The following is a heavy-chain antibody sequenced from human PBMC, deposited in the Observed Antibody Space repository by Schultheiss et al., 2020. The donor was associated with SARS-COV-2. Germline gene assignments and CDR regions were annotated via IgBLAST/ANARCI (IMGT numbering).Heavy chain of an antibody. CDR2: IYHSGST. Sequence: SQTLSLTCSVSGGSIDTGDYFWSWIRQPPGKGLEWIGYIYHSGSTNYNPSLKSRVTMSVDTSKNQFSLKLSSVTAADTAVYYCARDKRRGGGGSGSHYYYYYYGMDVWGQGTTVTVSS. J-gene: IGHJ6*02. CDR3: ARDKRRGGGGSGSHYYYYYYGMDV. V-gene: IGHV4-30-4*01. D-gene: IGHD3-10*01. CDR1: GGSIDTGDYF.